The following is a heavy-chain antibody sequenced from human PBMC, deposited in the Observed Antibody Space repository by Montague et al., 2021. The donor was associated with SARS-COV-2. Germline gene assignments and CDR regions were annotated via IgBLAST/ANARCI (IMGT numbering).Heavy chain of an antibody. CDR3: AREGVYGSRYYHGMDV. J-gene: IGHJ6*02. CDR2: IYYSGST. CDR1: GGSISSYY. Sequence: SETLSLTCTVSGGSISSYYWSWIRQPPGKGLEWIGYIYYSGSTNYNPSLKSRVTISVDTSKNQFSLKLSSVTAADTAVYYCAREGVYGSRYYHGMDVWGQGTTVTVSS. D-gene: IGHD3-10*01. V-gene: IGHV4-59*01.